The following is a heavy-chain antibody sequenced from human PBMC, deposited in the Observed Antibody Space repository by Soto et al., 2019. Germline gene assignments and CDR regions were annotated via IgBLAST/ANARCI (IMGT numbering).Heavy chain of an antibody. CDR2: ISSNGVGT. D-gene: IGHD6-6*01. J-gene: IGHJ6*03. CDR1: GFTLSGYA. Sequence: EVQLAESGGCLAQPGGTLRLSCAASGFTLSGYAMDWVRQAPGKGLEYVSGISSNGVGTYYANSVQGRFTISRDNSKNTVYLQMGSLRPEDMDVYYCARRARPDFYYMDVWGKGTTVTVSS. CDR3: ARRARPDFYYMDV. V-gene: IGHV3-64*01.